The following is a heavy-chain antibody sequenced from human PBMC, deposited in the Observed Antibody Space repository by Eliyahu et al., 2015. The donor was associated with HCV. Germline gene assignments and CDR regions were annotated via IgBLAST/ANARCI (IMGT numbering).Heavy chain of an antibody. D-gene: IGHD3-10*01. CDR1: GASFSSFA. J-gene: IGHJ4*02. V-gene: IGHV1-69*01. CDR3: ASFGHGSEWTYYFEN. Sequence: QVQLVQSRAEVKKPGSSVKISCKTSGASFSSFAISWVRQAPGEGLQWMGGLIPGFTTPNYAQKFQGRVTISADESASTAYMELTSLRSDDTAVFYCASFGHGSEWTYYFENWGQGTQVTVTS. CDR2: LIPGFTTP.